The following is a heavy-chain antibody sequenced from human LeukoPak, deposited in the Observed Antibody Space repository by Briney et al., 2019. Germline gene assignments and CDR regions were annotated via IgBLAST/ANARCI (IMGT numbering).Heavy chain of an antibody. CDR3: ARNIAAVDYYYYGMDV. D-gene: IGHD6-13*01. CDR1: GFNLRSDA. V-gene: IGHV3-64*04. J-gene: IGHJ6*02. Sequence: SGGSLRLSCSAPGFNLRSDAMHWVRQAPGQGLEYVSGISSNGGSTYYADSVKGRFTISRDNSKNSLYLQMNSLRAEDTALYYCARNIAAVDYYYYGMDVWGQGTTVTVSS. CDR2: ISSNGGST.